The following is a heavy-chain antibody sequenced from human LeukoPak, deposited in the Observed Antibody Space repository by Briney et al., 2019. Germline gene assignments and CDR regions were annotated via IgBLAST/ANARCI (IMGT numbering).Heavy chain of an antibody. CDR3: ARDTHLVY. CDR2: IYHSGST. Sequence: SETLSLTCTVSGYTISSGYSWGWIRQPPGKGLEWIGNIYHSGSTNYNPSLKSRVTISVDTSKNQFSLKLTSVTAADTAVYYCARDTHLVYWGQGTLVTVSS. CDR1: GYTISSGYS. J-gene: IGHJ4*02. V-gene: IGHV4-38-2*02.